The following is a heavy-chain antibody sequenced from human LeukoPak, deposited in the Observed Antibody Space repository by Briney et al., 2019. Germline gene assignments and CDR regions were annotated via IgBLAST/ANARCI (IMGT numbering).Heavy chain of an antibody. Sequence: GGSLRLSCAASGFTFSDYYMSWIRQAPGKGLEWLSYINIGGTNTHYADSVKGRFTISRDNTKKSLYLQMNNLRAEDTAVYYCAIDGAGFDTWGQGVLVTVSS. CDR3: AIDGAGFDT. J-gene: IGHJ5*02. V-gene: IGHV3-11*01. CDR1: GFTFSDYY. CDR2: INIGGTNT.